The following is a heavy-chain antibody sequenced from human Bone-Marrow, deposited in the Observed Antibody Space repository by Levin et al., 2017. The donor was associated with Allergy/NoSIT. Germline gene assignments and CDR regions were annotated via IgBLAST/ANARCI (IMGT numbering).Heavy chain of an antibody. CDR1: GASINNTNHY. Sequence: KASETLSLTCTVSGASINNTNHYWSWIRQPAGTGLEWIGRMFAGGGATYNRSLRSRVTISIDTSKNQFSLKLTSVTAADTAVYYCARDETFNSWHTGWFDPWGQGTLVTVSS. D-gene: IGHD6-13*01. J-gene: IGHJ5*02. V-gene: IGHV4-61*02. CDR3: ARDETFNSWHTGWFDP. CDR2: MFAGGGA.